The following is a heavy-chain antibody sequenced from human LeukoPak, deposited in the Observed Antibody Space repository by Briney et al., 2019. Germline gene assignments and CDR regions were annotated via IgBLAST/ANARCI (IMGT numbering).Heavy chain of an antibody. CDR3: AKNRWGSVATPDS. J-gene: IGHJ4*02. CDR1: GFIFSDYD. Sequence: GGSLRLSCAASGFIFSDYDIHWVRLAPGKGLEWVTFIRYDGSNTYAESVKGRFTISRDNSKNTVYLQMNSLAIEDTAIYYCAKNRWGSVATPDSWGQGTVVTVSS. V-gene: IGHV3-30*02. CDR2: IRYDGSNT. D-gene: IGHD5-12*01.